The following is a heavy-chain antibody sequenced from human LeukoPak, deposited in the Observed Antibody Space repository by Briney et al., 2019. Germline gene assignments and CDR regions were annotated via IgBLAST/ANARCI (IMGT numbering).Heavy chain of an antibody. CDR3: ARTNLRGYSYGTSY. CDR1: GGSISSSGYY. J-gene: IGHJ4*02. Sequence: SETLSLTCTVSGGSISSSGYYWDWIRQPPGQGLEWIGNFYYSGSTYYNPSLKSRVTVSVDTSKNQFSLKLSSVTAADTAMYYCARTNLRGYSYGTSYWGQGTLVTVSS. V-gene: IGHV4-39*01. D-gene: IGHD5-18*01. CDR2: FYYSGST.